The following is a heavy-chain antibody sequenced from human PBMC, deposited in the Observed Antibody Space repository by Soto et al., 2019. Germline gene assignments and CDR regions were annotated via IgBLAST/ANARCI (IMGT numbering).Heavy chain of an antibody. CDR2: IYYSGST. J-gene: IGHJ5*02. V-gene: IGHV4-31*03. CDR1: GGSISSGGYY. Sequence: PSETLSLTCTVSGGSISSGGYYWSWIRQHPGKGLEWIGYIYYSGSTYYNPSLKSRVTISVDTSKNQFSLKLSSVTAADTAVYYCARVLAVADCWFDPWGQGTLVTVSS. CDR3: ARVLAVADCWFDP. D-gene: IGHD6-19*01.